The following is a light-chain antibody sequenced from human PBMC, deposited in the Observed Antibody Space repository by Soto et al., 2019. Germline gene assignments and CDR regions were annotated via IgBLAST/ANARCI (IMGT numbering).Light chain of an antibody. CDR1: QNILSR. CDR3: QQYYAWRSIT. CDR2: DTS. J-gene: IGKJ5*01. V-gene: IGKV3-15*01. Sequence: EIVMTQSPATLSVSPGDRATLSCRASQNILSRLACYHHKPGQVPRVLIYDTSIRAAGVPARFSGSGSGTDFTLTISSLQSDDSAVYYCQQYYAWRSITFGQGTRLETK.